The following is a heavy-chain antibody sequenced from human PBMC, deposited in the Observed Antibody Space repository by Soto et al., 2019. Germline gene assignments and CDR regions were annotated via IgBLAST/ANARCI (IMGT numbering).Heavy chain of an antibody. CDR3: ARVHLSSKRTIFGVVTETYYYYYGMDV. CDR1: GGSISSYY. J-gene: IGHJ6*02. Sequence: PSETLSLTCTVSGGSISSYYWSWIRQPPGKGLEWIGYIYYSGSTNYNPSLKSRVTISVDTSKNQFSLKLGSVTAADTDVYYFARVHLSSKRTIFGVVTETYYYYYGMDVWGQGTTVTVSS. CDR2: IYYSGST. V-gene: IGHV4-59*01. D-gene: IGHD3-3*01.